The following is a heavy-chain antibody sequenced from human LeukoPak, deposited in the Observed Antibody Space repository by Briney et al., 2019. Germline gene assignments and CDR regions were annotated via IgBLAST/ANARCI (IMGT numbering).Heavy chain of an antibody. CDR3: AKDSDSSSWPPSIDY. D-gene: IGHD6-13*01. V-gene: IGHV3-23*01. CDR1: GFTFSSYA. Sequence: GASLRLSCAASGFTFSSYAMSWVRQAPGKGLEWVSALSGSGGSTYYADSVKGRFTISRDNSKNTLYLQMNSLRAEDTAVYYCAKDSDSSSWPPSIDYWGQGTLVTVSS. J-gene: IGHJ4*02. CDR2: LSGSGGST.